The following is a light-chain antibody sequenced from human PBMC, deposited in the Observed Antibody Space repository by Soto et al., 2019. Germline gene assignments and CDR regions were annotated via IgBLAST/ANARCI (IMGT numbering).Light chain of an antibody. CDR1: QTISSW. CDR2: KAS. CDR3: QQYNSYSYT. J-gene: IGKJ2*01. Sequence: DIQMTQSPSTLSASVGDRVTISCRASQTISSWLAWYQQKPGKAPKLLIYKASGLEGGVPSRFSGSGSGTEFTLTISSLQPDDFATYYCQQYNSYSYTFGQGTKLEIK. V-gene: IGKV1-5*03.